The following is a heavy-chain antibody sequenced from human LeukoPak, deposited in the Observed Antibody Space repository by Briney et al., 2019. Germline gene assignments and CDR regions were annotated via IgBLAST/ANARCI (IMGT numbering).Heavy chain of an antibody. CDR2: INPNSGDT. Sequence: GASVKVSCKASGYTFTGYFMHWVRQAPGQGLERMGWINPNSGDTKYAQKFQDRVTMTRDTSISTSYMEVSRLTSDDTAVYYCARGSSVTGTVKSAFDIWGQGTLVTVSS. CDR1: GYTFTGYF. CDR3: ARGSSVTGTVKSAFDI. J-gene: IGHJ3*02. V-gene: IGHV1-2*02. D-gene: IGHD1-20*01.